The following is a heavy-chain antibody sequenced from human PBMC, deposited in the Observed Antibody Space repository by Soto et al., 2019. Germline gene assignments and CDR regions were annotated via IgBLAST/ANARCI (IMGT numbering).Heavy chain of an antibody. Sequence: QVQLVQSGAEVKQPGASVKVSCKASGYTFTRSGISWVRQAPGQGLEWMGWISTYNGDTNYAQTFQGRVTMTTDTSTSTVYMELRSLRSDGTAVYYCAREGVAPYYYYGMDVWGQGTPVTVSS. V-gene: IGHV1-18*01. CDR3: AREGVAPYYYYGMDV. D-gene: IGHD5-12*01. CDR1: GYTFTRSG. J-gene: IGHJ6*02. CDR2: ISTYNGDT.